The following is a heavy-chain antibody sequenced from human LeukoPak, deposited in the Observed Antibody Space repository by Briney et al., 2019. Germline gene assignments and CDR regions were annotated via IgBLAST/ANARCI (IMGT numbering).Heavy chain of an antibody. J-gene: IGHJ6*03. V-gene: IGHV3-11*04. CDR2: IGSTI. Sequence: GGSLRLSCVASGCSFSDYYMSWIRQAPGKGLEWVSYIGSTIYYADSVKGRFTISRDNAKNSLYLQMNSLRTEDTAVYYCARDRGIVGTTGYYYMDVWGKGTTVTVSS. D-gene: IGHD1-26*01. CDR3: ARDRGIVGTTGYYYMDV. CDR1: GCSFSDYY.